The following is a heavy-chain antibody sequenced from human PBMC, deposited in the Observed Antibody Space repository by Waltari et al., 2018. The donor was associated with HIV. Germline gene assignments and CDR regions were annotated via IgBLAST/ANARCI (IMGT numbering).Heavy chain of an antibody. CDR3: TTQYSSSLFGGKKDY. V-gene: IGHV3-15*01. Sequence: EVQLVEAGGGLVKPGGSLRLSCAASGFTFSTAWMSWVRQATGKGLEWVGRIKSKTDGGTTDYAAPVKGRFTISRDDSKNTLYLQMNSLKTEDTAVYYCTTQYSSSLFGGKKDYWGQGTLVTVSS. CDR2: IKSKTDGGTT. D-gene: IGHD6-6*01. J-gene: IGHJ4*02. CDR1: GFTFSTAW.